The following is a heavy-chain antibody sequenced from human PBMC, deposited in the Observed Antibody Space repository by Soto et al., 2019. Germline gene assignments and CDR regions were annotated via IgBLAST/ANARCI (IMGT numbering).Heavy chain of an antibody. CDR1: GYSFTEYY. Sequence: QVQLVQSGAEVTKPGASVKVSCKASGYSFTEYYIHWVRQAPGQGLEWMGWINPTSGGTDYAKKFRGWVTMTRDTSITTAYVELSRLRCDDTAVYFCARGQMSRYSTGIRFDPWGQGTLVTVSP. V-gene: IGHV1-2*04. CDR2: INPTSGGT. J-gene: IGHJ5*02. CDR3: ARGQMSRYSTGIRFDP. D-gene: IGHD3-3*01.